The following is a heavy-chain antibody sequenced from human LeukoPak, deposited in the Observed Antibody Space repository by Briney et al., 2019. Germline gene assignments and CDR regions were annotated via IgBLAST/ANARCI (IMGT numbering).Heavy chain of an antibody. D-gene: IGHD3-22*01. CDR1: GFTFSSYA. CDR2: ISGSRGST. CDR3: AKDSMIVVVYYFDY. V-gene: IGHV3-23*01. Sequence: GGSLRLSCAASGFTFSSYAMSWVRQAPGTGLEGVSAISGSRGSTYYADSVKGRFTISRDNSKNTLYLQMNSLRAEDTAVYYCAKDSMIVVVYYFDYWGQGTLVTVSS. J-gene: IGHJ4*02.